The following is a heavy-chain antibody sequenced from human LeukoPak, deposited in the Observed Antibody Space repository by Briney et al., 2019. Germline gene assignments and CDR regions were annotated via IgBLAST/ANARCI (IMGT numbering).Heavy chain of an antibody. CDR2: LYYRGST. CDR1: GGSFSGYY. Sequence: PSETLSLTCAVYGGSFSGYYWSWIRQPPGKGLEWIGSLYYRGSTYYNPSLKSRVTISVDTSKNQFSLKLYSVTAADTAVYYCARHPGYYYYYMDVWGKGTTVTISS. V-gene: IGHV4-34*01. CDR3: ARHPGYYYYYMDV. D-gene: IGHD1-1*01. J-gene: IGHJ6*03.